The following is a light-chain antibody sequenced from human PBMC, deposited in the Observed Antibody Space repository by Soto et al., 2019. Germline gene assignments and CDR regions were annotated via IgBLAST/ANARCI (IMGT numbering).Light chain of an antibody. Sequence: SYELTQPLSVSVALGQTARIICGGNNIGSKNVHWYQQKPGQAPVLVIYRDSNRPSGIPERFSGPNSGNTATLTISRAQAGDEADYYCQVWDSSTVVFGGGTKLTVL. J-gene: IGLJ2*01. CDR2: RDS. V-gene: IGLV3-9*01. CDR3: QVWDSSTVV. CDR1: NIGSKN.